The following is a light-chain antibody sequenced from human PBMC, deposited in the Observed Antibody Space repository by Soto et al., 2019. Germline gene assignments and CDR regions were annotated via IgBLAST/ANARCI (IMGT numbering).Light chain of an antibody. J-gene: IGLJ3*02. V-gene: IGLV2-23*01. CDR1: SSDVGSYNL. Sequence: QSVLTQPASVSGSPGQSITISCTGTSSDVGSYNLVSWYQQHPGKAPKLMIYEGSKRPSGVSNRFSGSKSGNTASLTISGLQAEDEADYYCCSYAGRVFGGGTKLTVL. CDR3: CSYAGRV. CDR2: EGS.